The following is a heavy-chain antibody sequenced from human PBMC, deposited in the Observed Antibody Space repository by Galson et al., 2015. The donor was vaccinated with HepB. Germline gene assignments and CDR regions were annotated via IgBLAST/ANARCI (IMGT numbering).Heavy chain of an antibody. Sequence: QSGAEVKKPGESLKISCKGSGYSFTSYWIGWVRQMPGKGLEWMGIIYPGDSDTRYSPSFQGQVTISADKSISTAYLQWSSLKASDTAMYYCARPLLDTAMAEYYFDYWGQGTLVTVSS. D-gene: IGHD5-18*01. V-gene: IGHV5-51*01. CDR3: ARPLLDTAMAEYYFDY. J-gene: IGHJ4*02. CDR2: IYPGDSDT. CDR1: GYSFTSYW.